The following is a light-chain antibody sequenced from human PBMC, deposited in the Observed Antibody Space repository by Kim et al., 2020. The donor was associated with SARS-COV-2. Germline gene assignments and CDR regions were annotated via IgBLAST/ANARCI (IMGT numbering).Light chain of an antibody. Sequence: PGQSVTIACTGTRRDVGTYNYVSWYQQHPGTAPKLVIFDVYKRPSGVPDRFSGSKSGNTASLTISGLQAEDEADYYCCSYAGSSTLFGGGTKVTVL. CDR2: DVY. V-gene: IGLV2-11*01. CDR3: CSYAGSSTL. CDR1: RRDVGTYNY. J-gene: IGLJ6*01.